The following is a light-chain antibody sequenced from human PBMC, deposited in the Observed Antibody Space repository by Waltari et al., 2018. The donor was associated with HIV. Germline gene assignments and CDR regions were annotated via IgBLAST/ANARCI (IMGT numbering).Light chain of an antibody. CDR1: QTSSRW. CDR3: LQYKDIPLT. Sequence: DIQMTQSPSTLSASVGDRATITCRASQTSSRWLAWYQQKPGKAPKLLIYKASSVESGVQSRFSGTGSVTDFTLTISSLQPDDVADYYCLQYKDIPLTFGGGTKVEIK. J-gene: IGKJ4*01. CDR2: KAS. V-gene: IGKV1-5*03.